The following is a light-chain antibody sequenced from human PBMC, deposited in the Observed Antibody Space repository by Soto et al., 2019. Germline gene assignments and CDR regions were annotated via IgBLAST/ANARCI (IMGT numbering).Light chain of an antibody. Sequence: AIRMTQSPSSLSASTGDRVTITCRASQGISSYLAWYQQKPGKAPKLLIYAASTLQSGVPSRFSGSGSGTDFTLTISCLQSEDFATYYCQQYYSYLPRTFGGGTKVEIK. CDR3: QQYYSYLPRT. J-gene: IGKJ4*01. CDR1: QGISSY. CDR2: AAS. V-gene: IGKV1-8*01.